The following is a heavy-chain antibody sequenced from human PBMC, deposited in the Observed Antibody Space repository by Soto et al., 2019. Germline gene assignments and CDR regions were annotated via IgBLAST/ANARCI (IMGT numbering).Heavy chain of an antibody. V-gene: IGHV4-34*01. CDR3: ATSGYGRYDAFDI. Sequence: QVQLQQWGAGLLKPSETLSLTCAVYGGSFSGYYWSWIRQPPGQGLEWIGEINHSGSTNYNPSLKSRVTIAVDTSKNQFSLKLSSVTAADTAVYYCATSGYGRYDAFDIWGQGTMVTVS. CDR1: GGSFSGYY. D-gene: IGHD5-12*01. CDR2: INHSGST. J-gene: IGHJ3*02.